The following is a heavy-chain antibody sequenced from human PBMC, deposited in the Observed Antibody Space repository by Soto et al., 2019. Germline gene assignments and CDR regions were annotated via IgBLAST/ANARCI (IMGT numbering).Heavy chain of an antibody. CDR3: ARVRFLEWLLPSRYYYYGMDV. V-gene: IGHV4-39*01. Sequence: SENLSDTYTGSGGSISRRTYYWGWIRQPPGKGLEWIGSIYYSGSTYYNPSLKSRVTISVDTSKNQFSLKLSSVTAADTAVYYCARVRFLEWLLPSRYYYYGMDVWGQGTTVT. D-gene: IGHD3-3*01. CDR2: IYYSGST. CDR1: GGSISRRTYY. J-gene: IGHJ6*02.